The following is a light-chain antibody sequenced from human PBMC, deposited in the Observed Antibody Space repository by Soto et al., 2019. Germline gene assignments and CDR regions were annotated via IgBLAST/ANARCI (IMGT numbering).Light chain of an antibody. CDR2: GAS. J-gene: IGKJ2*01. CDR3: QHYGGSPYT. CDR1: QSVSSSY. V-gene: IGKV3-20*01. Sequence: EIVLTQSPGTLSLSPGERATLSCRASQSVSSSYLAWYQQKPGQAPRLLMYGASSRATGIPDRFSGSGSGTDLTLTISRLEPEDFAVYYCQHYGGSPYTFGQGTKLEIK.